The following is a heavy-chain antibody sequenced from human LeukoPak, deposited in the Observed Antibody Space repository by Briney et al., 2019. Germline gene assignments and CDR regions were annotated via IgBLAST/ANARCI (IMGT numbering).Heavy chain of an antibody. CDR1: GFTFSSYS. Sequence: PGGSLRLSCAASGFTFSSYSMNRVRQAPGKGLEWVSSISSSSSYIYYADSVKGRFTISRDNAKNSLYLQMNSLRAEDTAVYYCARHGGGTMIVVPFDWGQGTLVTVSS. V-gene: IGHV3-21*01. CDR3: ARHGGGTMIVVPFD. D-gene: IGHD3-22*01. CDR2: ISSSSSYI. J-gene: IGHJ4*02.